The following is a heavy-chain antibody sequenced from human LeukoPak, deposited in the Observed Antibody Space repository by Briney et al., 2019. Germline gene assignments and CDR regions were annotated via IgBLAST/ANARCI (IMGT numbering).Heavy chain of an antibody. V-gene: IGHV4-39*07. J-gene: IGHJ4*02. CDR2: IYYSGST. CDR3: ARDIRWELPYFDY. Sequence: SETLSLTCTVSGGSISSSSYYWGWIRQPPGKGLEWIGSIYYSGSTYYNPSLKSRVTISVDTSKSQFSLKLSSVTAADTAVYYCARDIRWELPYFDYWGQGTLVTVSS. D-gene: IGHD1-26*01. CDR1: GGSISSSSYY.